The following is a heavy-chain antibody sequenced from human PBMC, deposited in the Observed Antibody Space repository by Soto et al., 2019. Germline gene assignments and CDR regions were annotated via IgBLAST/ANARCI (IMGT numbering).Heavy chain of an antibody. CDR1: GYSISSGYY. J-gene: IGHJ6*02. Sequence: PETLSLTCTVSGYSISSGYYWGWIRQPPGKGLEWIGSIYHSGSTYYNPSLKSRVTISVDTSKNQFSLKLSSVTAADTAVYYCARLKDSSGYYGYYGMDVWGQGTTVTVSS. D-gene: IGHD3-22*01. CDR2: IYHSGST. CDR3: ARLKDSSGYYGYYGMDV. V-gene: IGHV4-38-2*02.